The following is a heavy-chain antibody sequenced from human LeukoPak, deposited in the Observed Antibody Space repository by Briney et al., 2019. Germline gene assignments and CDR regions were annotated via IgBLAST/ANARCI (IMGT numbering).Heavy chain of an antibody. CDR1: GFTFSSYA. CDR2: ISGSGDNT. CDR3: AKGSYYDSSGSFYFDY. D-gene: IGHD3-22*01. V-gene: IGHV3-23*01. J-gene: IGHJ4*02. Sequence: PGGSLRLSCAASGFTFSSYAMSWVRQAPGKELEWVSGISGSGDNTYDADSVKGRFTISRDNSKNTLYVQVNSLGTEDTAAYYCAKGSYYDSSGSFYFDYWGQGTLVTVSS.